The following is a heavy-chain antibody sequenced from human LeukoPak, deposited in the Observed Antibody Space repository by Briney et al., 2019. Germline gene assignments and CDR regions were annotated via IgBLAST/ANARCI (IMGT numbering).Heavy chain of an antibody. D-gene: IGHD3-10*01. V-gene: IGHV4-4*07. Sequence: PSETLSLTCTVSGGSISSYYWSWIRQPAGKGLEWIGRIYTSGSTNYNPSLKSRVTMSVDTSKNQFSLKLSSVTAADTAVYYCARKIIITMVRGVITPRAYNWFDPWGQGTLVTVSS. CDR1: GGSISSYY. CDR2: IYTSGST. CDR3: ARKIIITMVRGVITPRAYNWFDP. J-gene: IGHJ5*02.